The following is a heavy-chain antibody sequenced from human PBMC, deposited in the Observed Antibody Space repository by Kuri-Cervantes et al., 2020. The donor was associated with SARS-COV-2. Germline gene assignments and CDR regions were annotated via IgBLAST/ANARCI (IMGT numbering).Heavy chain of an antibody. Sequence: SETLSLTCAVYGGSLNTFYWSWIRQSPGKGPEWIGELDHSGKANYNPSLKSRVTISVDKSKTQFSLKVTSMAAADTAVYYCARGFNSAVAGTYWFDPWGQGTLVTVSS. D-gene: IGHD6-19*01. CDR3: ARGFNSAVAGTYWFDP. CDR2: LDHSGKA. CDR1: GGSLNTFY. J-gene: IGHJ5*02. V-gene: IGHV4-34*01.